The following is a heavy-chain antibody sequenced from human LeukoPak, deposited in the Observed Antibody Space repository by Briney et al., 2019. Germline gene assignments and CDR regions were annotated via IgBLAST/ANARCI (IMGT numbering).Heavy chain of an antibody. Sequence: SETLSLTCTVSGGSISSYYWSWIRQHPGKGLEWIGYIYYSGSTYYNPSLKSRVTISVDTSKNQFSLKLSSVTAADTTVYYCASGLPSWQRDAFDIWGQGTMVTVSS. CDR2: IYYSGST. CDR1: GGSISSYY. J-gene: IGHJ3*02. D-gene: IGHD2-15*01. V-gene: IGHV4-59*06. CDR3: ASGLPSWQRDAFDI.